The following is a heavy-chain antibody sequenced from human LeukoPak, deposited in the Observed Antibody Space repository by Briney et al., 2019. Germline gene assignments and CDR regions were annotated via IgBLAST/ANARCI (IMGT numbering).Heavy chain of an antibody. CDR3: ARGLAKGRGVISIDY. CDR1: GGTFSSYA. V-gene: IGHV1-69*05. J-gene: IGHJ4*02. D-gene: IGHD3-10*01. CDR2: IIPIFGTA. Sequence: SVKVSCKASGGTFSSYAISWVRQAPGQGLEWMGGIIPIFGTANYAQKFQGRVTMTRNTSISTAYMELSSLRSEDTAVYYCARGLAKGRGVISIDYWGQGTLVTVSS.